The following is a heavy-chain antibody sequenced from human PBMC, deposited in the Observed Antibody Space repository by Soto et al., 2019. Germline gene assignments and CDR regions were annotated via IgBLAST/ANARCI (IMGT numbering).Heavy chain of an antibody. CDR1: GGSAAGYY. CDR3: ATLITVFGLLIHPLAP. CDR2: INHTGGT. D-gene: IGHD3-3*01. J-gene: IGHJ5*02. Sequence: SVPMSVNWASCGGSAAGYYWIWFRQPPGKGLEWIGEINHTGGTHYNPSLKSRVTMSVDTSKNQFSLRLSSVTAADTAIYYCATLITVFGLLIHPLAPRAQRTQVT. V-gene: IGHV4-34*01.